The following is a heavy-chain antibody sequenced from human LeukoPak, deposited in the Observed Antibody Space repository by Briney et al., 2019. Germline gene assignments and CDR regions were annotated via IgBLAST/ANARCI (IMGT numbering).Heavy chain of an antibody. CDR3: AKDAQRGFDFSNSLES. CDR1: GFTFSHYG. J-gene: IGHJ4*02. CDR2: IWSDGTDK. D-gene: IGHD4-11*01. V-gene: IGHV3-33*06. Sequence: GGSLRLSCATSGFTFSHYGMHWVRQAPGKGLEWVAVIWSDGTDKYYGDSAKGRFTISRDNSKNTVYLQMNSLRVEDTAVYYCAKDAQRGFDFSNSLESWGQGTLVTVSS.